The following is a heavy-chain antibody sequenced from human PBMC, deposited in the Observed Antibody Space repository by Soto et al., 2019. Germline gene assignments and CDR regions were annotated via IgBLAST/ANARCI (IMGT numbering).Heavy chain of an antibody. D-gene: IGHD7-27*01. Sequence: SETLSLTCTVSGGSVSSGSYYWSWIRQPPGKGLEWIGYIYYSGSTNYNPSLKSRLTITKDTSKNQVVLTMTNMDPVDTATYYCAHSLIPNWGSRGAFDYWGQGTLVTVSS. V-gene: IGHV4-61*01. CDR1: GGSVSSGSYY. CDR3: AHSLIPNWGSRGAFDY. J-gene: IGHJ4*02. CDR2: IYYSGST.